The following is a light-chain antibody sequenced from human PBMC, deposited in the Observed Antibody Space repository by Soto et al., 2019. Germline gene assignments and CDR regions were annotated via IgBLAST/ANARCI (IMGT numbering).Light chain of an antibody. Sequence: QSVLTQPASVSGSPGQSITISCTGTSSDVGGYNYVSWYQQHPGKAPKLMIYDVSNRPSGVPNRFSGSKSGNTASLTISGLQAEDEADYYCSSYTSSSTLDVFGSGTKATVL. CDR1: SSDVGGYNY. V-gene: IGLV2-14*01. CDR2: DVS. CDR3: SSYTSSSTLDV. J-gene: IGLJ1*01.